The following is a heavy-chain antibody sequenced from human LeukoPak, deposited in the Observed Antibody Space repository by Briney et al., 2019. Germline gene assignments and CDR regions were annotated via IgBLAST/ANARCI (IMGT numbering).Heavy chain of an antibody. V-gene: IGHV3-30*02. J-gene: IGHJ6*03. CDR2: IRYDGSNK. CDR3: AKDFGPDYCSSTSCYIWPGALDYYYMDV. Sequence: GGSLRLSCAASGFTFSSYGMHWVRQAPGKGLEWVAFIRYDGSNKYYADSVKGRFTISRDNSKNTLYLQMNSLRAEDTAVYYCAKDFGPDYCSSTSCYIWPGALDYYYMDVWGKGTTVTVSS. D-gene: IGHD2-2*02. CDR1: GFTFSSYG.